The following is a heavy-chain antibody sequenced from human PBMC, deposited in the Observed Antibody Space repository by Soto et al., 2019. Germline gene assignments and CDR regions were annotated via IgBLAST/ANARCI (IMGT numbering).Heavy chain of an antibody. CDR1: GFTFSSYA. CDR2: ISGSGSPT. Sequence: GGSLRLSCAASGFTFSSYAMTWVRQAPGRGLEWVSAISGSGSPTYYADSVKGRFTISRAISKNSLYLKLNSLRADDTAFFYCAKDGRGPYSSSWYDWFAPWGQGTLVTVSS. V-gene: IGHV3-23*01. J-gene: IGHJ5*02. CDR3: AKDGRGPYSSSWYDWFAP. D-gene: IGHD6-13*01.